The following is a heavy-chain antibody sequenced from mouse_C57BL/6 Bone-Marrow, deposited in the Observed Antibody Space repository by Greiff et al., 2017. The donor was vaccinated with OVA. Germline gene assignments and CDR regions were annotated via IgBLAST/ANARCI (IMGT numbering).Heavy chain of an antibody. CDR3: ARRRGSSPFAY. J-gene: IGHJ3*01. D-gene: IGHD1-1*01. V-gene: IGHV1-69*01. CDR1: GYTFPSYW. CDR2: IDPSDSYT. Sequence: VQLQQPGAELVMPGASVKLSCKASGYTFPSYWMHWVKQRPGQGLEWIGEIDPSDSYTNYNQKFKDKATLTADKSSSTAYMQLSSLTYEDSAVYYCARRRGSSPFAYWGQGTLVTVSA.